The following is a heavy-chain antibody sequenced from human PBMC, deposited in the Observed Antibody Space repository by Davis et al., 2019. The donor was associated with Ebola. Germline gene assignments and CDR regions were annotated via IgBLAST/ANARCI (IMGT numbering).Heavy chain of an antibody. CDR3: ARVNGDLIDY. CDR2: INHSGST. CDR1: GGSFSGYY. V-gene: IGHV4-34*01. D-gene: IGHD4-17*01. J-gene: IGHJ4*02. Sequence: PSETLSLTCAVYGGSFSGYYWSWIRQPPGKGLEWIGEINHSGSTNYNPSLKSRVTISVDTSKNQFSLKLSSVTAADTAVYYCARVNGDLIDYWGQGTLVTVSS.